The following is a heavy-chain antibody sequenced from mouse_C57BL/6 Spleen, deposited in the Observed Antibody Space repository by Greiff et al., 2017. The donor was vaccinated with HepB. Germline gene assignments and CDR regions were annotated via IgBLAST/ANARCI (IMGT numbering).Heavy chain of an antibody. Sequence: QVQLQQPGTELVKPGASVKLSCKASGYTFTSYWMHWVKQRPGQGLEWIGNINPSNGGTNYNEKFKSKATLTVDKSSSTAYMQLSSLTSEDSAVYFCARLDAYDGELLFDYWGQGTTLTVSS. V-gene: IGHV1-53*01. J-gene: IGHJ2*01. CDR2: INPSNGGT. D-gene: IGHD2-3*01. CDR3: ARLDAYDGELLFDY. CDR1: GYTFTSYW.